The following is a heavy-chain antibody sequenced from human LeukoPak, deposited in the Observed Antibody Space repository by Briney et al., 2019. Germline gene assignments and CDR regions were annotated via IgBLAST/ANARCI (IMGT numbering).Heavy chain of an antibody. CDR2: ITPILGIA. Sequence: PRASVKVSCKASGGTFSSYAISWVRQAPGQGLEWMGRITPILGIANYAQKFQGRVTITADKSTSTAYMELSSLRSEDTAVYYCARAGVIRYFDWLYFDYWGQGTLVTVSS. D-gene: IGHD3-9*01. CDR3: ARAGVIRYFDWLYFDY. CDR1: GGTFSSYA. V-gene: IGHV1-69*04. J-gene: IGHJ4*02.